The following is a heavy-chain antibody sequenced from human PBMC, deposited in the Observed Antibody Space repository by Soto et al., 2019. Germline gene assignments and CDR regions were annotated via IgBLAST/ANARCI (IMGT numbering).Heavy chain of an antibody. CDR2: ISAYNGNT. J-gene: IGHJ4*02. CDR3: ARIRYCSSTSCYTGFDY. Sequence: GASVKVSCKASGYTFTSYGISWVRQAPGQGLEWMGWISAYNGNTNYAQKLQGRVTMTTDTSTSTAYMELGSLRSDDTAVYYCARIRYCSSTSCYTGFDYWGQGTLVTVSS. V-gene: IGHV1-18*01. CDR1: GYTFTSYG. D-gene: IGHD2-2*02.